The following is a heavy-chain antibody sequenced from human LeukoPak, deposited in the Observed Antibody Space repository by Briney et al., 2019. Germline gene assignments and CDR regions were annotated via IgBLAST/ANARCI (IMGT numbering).Heavy chain of an antibody. D-gene: IGHD2-15*01. CDR1: GFSFRGYG. V-gene: IGHV3-33*01. Sequence: GRSLRLSCAASGFSFRGYGMHWVRQAPGKGLEWVAVIWHDGSNKYYGDSVKGRFTISRDNSKNTLYLQMESLRAEDTAVYYCARVLETDCRGGSCYSGLDYWGQGTLVTVSS. CDR2: IWHDGSNK. J-gene: IGHJ4*02. CDR3: ARVLETDCRGGSCYSGLDY.